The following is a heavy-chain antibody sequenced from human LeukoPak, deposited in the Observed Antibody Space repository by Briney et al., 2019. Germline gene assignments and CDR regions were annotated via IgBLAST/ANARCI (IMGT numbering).Heavy chain of an antibody. CDR1: GGSISSGGYY. V-gene: IGHV4-31*03. CDR3: ARFDGTPQDDAFDI. Sequence: SQTLSLTCTVSGGSISSGGYYWSWIRQHPGKGLEWIGYIYYSGSTYYNPSLKSRVTISVDTSKNQFSLKLGSVTAADTAVYYCARFDGTPQDDAFDIWGQGTMVTVSS. D-gene: IGHD6-13*01. J-gene: IGHJ3*02. CDR2: IYYSGST.